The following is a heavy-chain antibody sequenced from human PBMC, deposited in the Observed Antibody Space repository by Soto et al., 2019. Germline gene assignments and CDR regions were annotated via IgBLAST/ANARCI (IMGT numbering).Heavy chain of an antibody. J-gene: IGHJ5*02. CDR3: ARVRDCSGGTCYSWWFDP. D-gene: IGHD2-15*01. CDR2: IYYSGST. CDR1: GGSISSYY. Sequence: SETLSLTCTVSGGSISSYYWSWIRQPPGKGLEWIGHIYYSGSTNYNPSLKSRVTISVDTSKNQLSLKLSSVTAADTAVYYFARVRDCSGGTCYSWWFDPWGQGTLVTVSS. V-gene: IGHV4-59*01.